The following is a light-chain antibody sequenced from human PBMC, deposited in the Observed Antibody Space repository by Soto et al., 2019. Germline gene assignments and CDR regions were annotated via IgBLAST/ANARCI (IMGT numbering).Light chain of an antibody. CDR1: QSISSY. CDR3: QQSYSTPYT. V-gene: IGKV1-39*01. J-gene: IGKJ2*01. CDR2: AAS. Sequence: DIQMTQSPSSLSASVGDRVTITCRASQSISSYLNWYQQKLGKAPKLLIYAASSLQSGVPSRFSGSGSGIDFTLTISSLQPEDFATYYCQQSYSTPYTFGQGTKLEIK.